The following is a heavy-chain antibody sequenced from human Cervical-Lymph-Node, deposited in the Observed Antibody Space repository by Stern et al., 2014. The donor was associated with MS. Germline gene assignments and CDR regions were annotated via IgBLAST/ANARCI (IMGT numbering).Heavy chain of an antibody. V-gene: IGHV1-8*02. Sequence: VQLVESGAEVKKPGASVTVSCKASGFSFTNYDLHWVRQASGKRLEWMGRVNPNSGYTVYAQRFQERVTMTSDTSTDTIYLELRSLTSDDTAVYFCAREKDLNTYKFFGPWGQGTLVTVSS. D-gene: IGHD1-1*01. CDR1: GFSFTNYD. J-gene: IGHJ5*02. CDR3: AREKDLNTYKFFGP. CDR2: VNPNSGYT.